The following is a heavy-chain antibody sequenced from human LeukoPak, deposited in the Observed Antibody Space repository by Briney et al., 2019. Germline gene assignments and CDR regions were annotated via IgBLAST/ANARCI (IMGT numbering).Heavy chain of an antibody. J-gene: IGHJ4*02. D-gene: IGHD2-2*01. CDR1: GFTFSSYW. Sequence: GGSLRLSCAASGFTFSSYWMSWVRQAPGKGLEWVANIKQDGSEKYYVDSVKGRFTISRDNAKNSLYLQMNSLRAEDTAVYYCARDVAVVVPADADEYYFDYWGQGTLVTVSS. CDR2: IKQDGSEK. V-gene: IGHV3-7*01. CDR3: ARDVAVVVPADADEYYFDY.